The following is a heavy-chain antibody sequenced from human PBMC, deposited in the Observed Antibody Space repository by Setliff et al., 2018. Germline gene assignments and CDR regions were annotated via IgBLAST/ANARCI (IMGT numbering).Heavy chain of an antibody. CDR1: GYTFSSYA. V-gene: IGHV7-4-1*02. CDR2: INTNTGFP. CDR3: ARGYCSGGSCADFDY. D-gene: IGHD2-15*01. J-gene: IGHJ4*02. Sequence: ASVKVSCKASGYTFSSYAVNWVRQAPGQGLEWMGWINTNTGFPTYAQGFTGRFVFSLDTSVSTAYLQISSVKAEDTAVYYCARGYCSGGSCADFDYWGLGTLVTVSS.